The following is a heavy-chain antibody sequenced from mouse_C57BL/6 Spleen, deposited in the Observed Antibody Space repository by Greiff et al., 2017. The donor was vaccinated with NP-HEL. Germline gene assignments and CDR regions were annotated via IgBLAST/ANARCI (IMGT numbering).Heavy chain of an antibody. CDR2: IYPGSGST. D-gene: IGHD4-1*01. Sequence: QVHVKQPGAELVKPGASVKMSCKASGYTFTSYWITWVKQRPGQGLEWIGDIYPGSGSTNYNEKFKSKATLTVDTSSSTAYMQLSSLTSEDSAVYYCARSGRAMDYWGQGTSVTVSS. V-gene: IGHV1-55*01. CDR3: ARSGRAMDY. J-gene: IGHJ4*01. CDR1: GYTFTSYW.